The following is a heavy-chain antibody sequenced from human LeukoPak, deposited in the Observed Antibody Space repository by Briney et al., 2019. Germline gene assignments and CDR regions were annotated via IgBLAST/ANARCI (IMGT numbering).Heavy chain of an antibody. V-gene: IGHV3-30-3*01. CDR2: ISYDGSNK. J-gene: IGHJ4*02. D-gene: IGHD2-2*01. CDR3: AKGGLGYCSSNSCSTFDY. CDR1: GFTFSSYA. Sequence: PGGSLRLSCAASGFTFSSYAMHWVRQAPGKGLEWVAVISYDGSNKYYADSVKGRFTISRDNSKNTLYLQMNSLRAEDTAVYYCAKGGLGYCSSNSCSTFDYWGQGTLVTVSS.